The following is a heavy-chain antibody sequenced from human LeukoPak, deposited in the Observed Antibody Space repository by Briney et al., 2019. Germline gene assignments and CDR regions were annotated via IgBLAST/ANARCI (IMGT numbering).Heavy chain of an antibody. CDR3: ARGGYSYGYSVGATYYFDY. Sequence: SETLSLTCTVSGDSISSSYYWSWIRQPPGKGLEWIGYIYYSGSTNYNPSLKSRVTISVDTSKNQFSLKLSSVTAADTAVYYCARGGYSYGYSVGATYYFDYWGQGTLVTVSS. CDR1: GDSISSSYY. D-gene: IGHD5-18*01. V-gene: IGHV4-59*01. J-gene: IGHJ4*02. CDR2: IYYSGST.